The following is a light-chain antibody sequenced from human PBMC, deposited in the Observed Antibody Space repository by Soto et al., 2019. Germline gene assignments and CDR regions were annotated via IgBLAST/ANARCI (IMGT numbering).Light chain of an antibody. Sequence: QSVLTQPASVSGSPGQSITISCTGTSSDVGTYNYVSWYQQHPGKAPKLMIYEVSNRPSGVSIRFSGSKSGNTASLTISGLRAEDEADYYCSSYTGSSTPVFGGGTKLTVL. CDR1: SSDVGTYNY. CDR3: SSYTGSSTPV. J-gene: IGLJ2*01. V-gene: IGLV2-14*01. CDR2: EVS.